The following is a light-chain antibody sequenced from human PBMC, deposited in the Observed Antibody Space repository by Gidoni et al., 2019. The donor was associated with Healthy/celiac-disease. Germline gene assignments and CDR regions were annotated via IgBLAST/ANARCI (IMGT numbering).Light chain of an antibody. V-gene: IGKV3-11*01. CDR3: QQRSNWPSGFT. J-gene: IGKJ3*01. CDR2: DAS. CDR1: QSVSSY. Sequence: EIVLTQSPATLSLSPGERATLSCRASQSVSSYLAWYQQKPGQAPRLLIYDASNRATGIPARFSGSGSGTDFTLTISSLEPEDFAVYYCQQRSNWPSGFTFXPXTKVDIK.